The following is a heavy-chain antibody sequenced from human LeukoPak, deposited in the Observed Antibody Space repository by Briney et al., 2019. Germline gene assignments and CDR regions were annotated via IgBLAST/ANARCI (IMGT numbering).Heavy chain of an antibody. Sequence: GGSLRLSCAPSGFIFSTYAMSWVPQAPGKGLEWVSGISDGGGTTYYADSVKGRFTISRDNSKNTLYLQMNSLRAEDTAVYYCAKEASPRYFGWLFYSFDYWGQGTLVTVSS. V-gene: IGHV3-23*01. CDR1: GFIFSTYA. J-gene: IGHJ4*02. CDR2: ISDGGGTT. D-gene: IGHD3-9*01. CDR3: AKEASPRYFGWLFYSFDY.